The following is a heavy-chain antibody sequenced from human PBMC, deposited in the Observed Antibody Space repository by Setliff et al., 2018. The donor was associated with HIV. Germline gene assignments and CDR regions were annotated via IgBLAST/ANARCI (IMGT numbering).Heavy chain of an antibody. CDR1: GGSMNSYY. Sequence: SETLSLTCTVSGGSMNSYYWSWIRQPPGKGLEWIGYIYTSGSTKYNPSLESRVTILVDTSKSQFSLKLTSVAAADTAVYYCARDSGGYNYGFAVGSFDYWGQGALVTVSS. V-gene: IGHV4-59*01. D-gene: IGHD5-18*01. CDR2: IYTSGST. J-gene: IGHJ4*02. CDR3: ARDSGGYNYGFAVGSFDY.